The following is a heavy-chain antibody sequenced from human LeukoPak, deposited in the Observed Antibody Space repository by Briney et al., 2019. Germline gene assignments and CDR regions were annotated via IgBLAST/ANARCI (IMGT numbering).Heavy chain of an antibody. CDR3: ARGPDYYDSSGYYSFDH. CDR2: FYYSEST. Sequence: TSETLSLTCTVSGVSISSSSYYWGWLRQPPGKGLEWIVSFYYSESTYYNPSLKSRVTISVDTSKNQFSLKLSSVTAADTAVYYCARGPDYYDSSGYYSFDHWGQGTLVTVSS. D-gene: IGHD3-22*01. J-gene: IGHJ4*02. CDR1: GVSISSSSYY. V-gene: IGHV4-39*07.